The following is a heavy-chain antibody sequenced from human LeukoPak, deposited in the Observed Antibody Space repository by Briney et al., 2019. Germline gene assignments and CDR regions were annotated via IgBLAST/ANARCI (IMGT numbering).Heavy chain of an antibody. CDR2: IKSKTDGETT. CDR1: GFTFSNTW. CDR3: IAALWFWELVDY. D-gene: IGHD3-10*01. Sequence: PGGSLRLSCAASGFTFSNTWMSWVRQAPGKGLEWVGRIKSKTDGETTDYAAPVKGRFTISRDDSKNTLYLQMNSLKTEDTAVYYCIAALWFWELVDYWGQGTLVTVSS. V-gene: IGHV3-15*01. J-gene: IGHJ4*02.